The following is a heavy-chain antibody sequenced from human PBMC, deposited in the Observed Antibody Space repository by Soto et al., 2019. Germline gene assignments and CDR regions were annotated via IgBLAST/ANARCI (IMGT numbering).Heavy chain of an antibody. Sequence: GGSLRLSCATSGFTFHDYAMSWVRQAPGKGIEWVSAIAFTGSATYYADSVKGRFTISRDNSKNTLYLQMNSLRAEDTAVYYCAKHLVGVYRNPYYGMDVWGQGTTVTVSS. V-gene: IGHV3-23*05. CDR2: IAFTGSAT. CDR1: GFTFHDYA. J-gene: IGHJ6*02. CDR3: AKHLVGVYRNPYYGMDV. D-gene: IGHD1-26*01.